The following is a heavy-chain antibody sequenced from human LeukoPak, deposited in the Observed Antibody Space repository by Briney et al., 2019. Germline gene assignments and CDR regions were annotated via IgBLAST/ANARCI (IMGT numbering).Heavy chain of an antibody. V-gene: IGHV1-69*05. CDR3: AREKAPYGFFDY. D-gene: IGHD4-17*01. CDR1: GGTFSSYA. Sequence: SVKVSCKASGGTFSSYAISWVRQAPGQGLEWRGRIIPIFGTANYAQKFQGRVTITTDESTSTAYMELSSLRSEDTAVYYCAREKAPYGFFDYWGQGTLVTVSS. CDR2: IIPIFGTA. J-gene: IGHJ4*02.